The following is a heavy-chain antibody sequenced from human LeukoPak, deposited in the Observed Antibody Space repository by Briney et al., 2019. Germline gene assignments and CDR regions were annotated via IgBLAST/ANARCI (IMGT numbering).Heavy chain of an antibody. CDR2: IYSGGST. CDR1: GFTVSSNY. V-gene: IGHV3-66*01. CDR3: AKGHSSGWANWFDP. J-gene: IGHJ5*02. Sequence: PGGSLRLSCAASGFTVSSNYMSWVRQAPGKGLEWVSVIYSGGSTYYADSVKGRFTISRDNSKNTLYLQMNSLRAEDTALYYCAKGHSSGWANWFDPWGQGTLVTVSS. D-gene: IGHD6-19*01.